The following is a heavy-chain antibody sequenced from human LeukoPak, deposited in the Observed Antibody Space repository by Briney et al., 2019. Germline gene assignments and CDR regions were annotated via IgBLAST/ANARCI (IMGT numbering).Heavy chain of an antibody. CDR2: INHSGST. D-gene: IGHD4-23*01. CDR1: GGSFSGYY. CDR3: ARGLGLRWQYFDY. Sequence: SETLSLTCAVYGGSFSGYYWSWIRQPQGKGLEWIGEINHSGSTNYNPSLKSRVTISVDTSKNQFSLKLSSVTAANTAVYYCARGLGLRWQYFDYWGQGTLVTVSS. V-gene: IGHV4-34*01. J-gene: IGHJ4*02.